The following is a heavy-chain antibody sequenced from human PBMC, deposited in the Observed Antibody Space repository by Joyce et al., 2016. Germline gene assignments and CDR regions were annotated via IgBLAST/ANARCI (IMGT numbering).Heavy chain of an antibody. CDR2: IYYKGSF. Sequence: QVQLQESGPRLVKPSETLSLTCTVSGGSMSEYYWNWIRQPPGQGLEWIGYIYYKGSFNYSPSLKSRVTMSVDTSKNQFSLKLTSVTAADTAVYYCARGEPDFYYYGMDVWGQGTTVTVSS. CDR3: ARGEPDFYYYGMDV. J-gene: IGHJ6*02. V-gene: IGHV4-59*01. CDR1: GGSMSEYY. D-gene: IGHD1-14*01.